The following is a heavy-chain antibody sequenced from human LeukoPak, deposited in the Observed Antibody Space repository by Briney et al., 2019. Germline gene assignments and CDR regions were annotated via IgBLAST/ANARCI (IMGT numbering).Heavy chain of an antibody. D-gene: IGHD3-10*01. Sequence: SETLSLTCTVSGGSISSYYWSWIRQPPGKGLEWIGYINYSGSTNYNPSLKSRVTMSVDTSKNQFSLKLSSVTAADTAMYYCARGHLGLSPWGQGTLVTVSS. J-gene: IGHJ5*02. CDR3: ARGHLGLSP. CDR1: GGSISSYY. CDR2: INYSGST. V-gene: IGHV4-59*01.